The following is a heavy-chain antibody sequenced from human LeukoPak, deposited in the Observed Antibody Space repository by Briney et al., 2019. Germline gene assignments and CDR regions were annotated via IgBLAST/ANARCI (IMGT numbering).Heavy chain of an antibody. CDR2: IYYSGST. CDR3: ARAYYDTTGYYPGDWFDP. V-gene: IGHV4-59*12. Sequence: SETLSLTCTVSGGSISSYYWSWIRQPPGKGLEWIGYIYYSGSTNYNPSLKSRVTISIDTSRSQFSLNLHSVTAADTAVYYCARAYYDTTGYYPGDWFDPWGQGTLVTVSS. J-gene: IGHJ5*02. CDR1: GGSISSYY. D-gene: IGHD3-22*01.